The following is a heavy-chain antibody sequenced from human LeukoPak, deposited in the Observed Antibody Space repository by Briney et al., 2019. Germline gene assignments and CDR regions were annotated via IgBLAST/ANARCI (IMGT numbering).Heavy chain of an antibody. D-gene: IGHD3-10*01. CDR3: ARLRGGAY. Sequence: GGSLRLSCAASGFTFSTYWMTLVRKAPGKGLEWVDNIKQDGGETYYVDSVKGRFTISRDSAKNSLYLQMNSLRAEDTALYYCARLRGGAYWGQGTLVTVSS. J-gene: IGHJ4*02. CDR2: IKQDGGET. CDR1: GFTFSTYW. V-gene: IGHV3-7*01.